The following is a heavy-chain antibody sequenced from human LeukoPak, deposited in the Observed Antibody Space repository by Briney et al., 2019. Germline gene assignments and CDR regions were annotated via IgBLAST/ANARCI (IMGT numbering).Heavy chain of an antibody. Sequence: TSETLSLTCTVSGGSISSGDYYWSWIRQPPGKGLEWIGYIYYSGSTYYNPSLKSRVTISVDTSKNQFSLKLSSVTAADTVVYYCARDRGPHYGDFDYWGQGTLVTVSS. CDR2: IYYSGST. V-gene: IGHV4-30-4*01. D-gene: IGHD4-17*01. CDR1: GGSISSGDYY. J-gene: IGHJ4*02. CDR3: ARDRGPHYGDFDY.